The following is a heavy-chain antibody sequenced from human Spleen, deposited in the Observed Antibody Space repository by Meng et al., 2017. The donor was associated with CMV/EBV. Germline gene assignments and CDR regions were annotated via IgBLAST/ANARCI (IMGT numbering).Heavy chain of an antibody. CDR1: GFTFTAYW. J-gene: IGHJ6*02. CDR3: ARAMDV. CDR2: IKQDGSEK. V-gene: IGHV3-7*01. Sequence: GESLKISCAASGFTFTAYWMTWVRQAPGGGLEWVANIKQDGSEKHYVDSVKGRFTISRDNAKNSVYLQMNSLRADDTAVYYCARAMDVWGQGTTVTVSS.